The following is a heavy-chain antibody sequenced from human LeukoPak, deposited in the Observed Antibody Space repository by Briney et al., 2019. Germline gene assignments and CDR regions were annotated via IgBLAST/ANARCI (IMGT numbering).Heavy chain of an antibody. CDR3: ARGLYYDFWSGYSFSNWFDP. V-gene: IGHV3-48*03. D-gene: IGHD3-3*01. Sequence: GGSLRLSCAASGFTFSSYEMNWVRQAPGKGLEWVSYISSSGSTIYYADSVKGRFTISRDNAKNSLYLQMNSLRAEDTAVYYCARGLYYDFWSGYSFSNWFDPWGQGTLVTVSP. CDR1: GFTFSSYE. CDR2: ISSSGSTI. J-gene: IGHJ5*02.